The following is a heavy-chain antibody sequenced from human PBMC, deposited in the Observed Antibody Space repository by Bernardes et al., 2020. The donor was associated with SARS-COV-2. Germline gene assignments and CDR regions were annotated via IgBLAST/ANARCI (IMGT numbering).Heavy chain of an antibody. CDR3: ARQWLVRGYYFDY. CDR1: GGSISSVGYY. V-gene: IGHV4-31*03. J-gene: IGHJ4*02. CDR2: IYYSGST. D-gene: IGHD6-19*01. Sequence: SETLSLTCTVSGGSISSVGYYWSWSRQHPGKGLEWSGYIYYSGSTYYNPSLKSRVTISVDTSKNQFSLKLSSVTAADTAVYYCARQWLVRGYYFDYWGQGTLVTVSS.